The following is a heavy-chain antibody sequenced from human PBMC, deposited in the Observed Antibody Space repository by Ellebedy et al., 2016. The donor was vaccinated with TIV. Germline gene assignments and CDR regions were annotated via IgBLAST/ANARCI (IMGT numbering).Heavy chain of an antibody. V-gene: IGHV2-26*01. Sequence: SGPTLVKPTETLTLTCTVSGFSLSNARMGVSWIRQPPGKALEWLAHIFSNDEKSYSTSLKSRLTISKDTSKSQVVLTMTNMDPVDTATYYCARILENSGYDWGTDWFDPWGQGTLVTVSS. CDR1: GFSLSNARMG. J-gene: IGHJ5*02. CDR2: IFSNDEK. D-gene: IGHD5-12*01. CDR3: ARILENSGYDWGTDWFDP.